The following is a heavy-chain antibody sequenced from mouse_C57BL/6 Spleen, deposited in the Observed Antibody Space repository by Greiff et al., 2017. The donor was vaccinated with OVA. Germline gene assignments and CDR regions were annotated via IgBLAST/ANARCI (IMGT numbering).Heavy chain of an antibody. Sequence: VQLQQPGAELVMPGASVKLSCKASGYTFTSYWMHWVKQRPGQGLEWIGEIDPSDSYTNYNQKFKGKSTLTVDKSSSTAYMQISSLTSEDSAVYYCARFGGYGNEDLGTYWGQGTLVTVSA. V-gene: IGHV1-69*01. CDR2: IDPSDSYT. J-gene: IGHJ3*01. CDR1: GYTFTSYW. CDR3: ARFGGYGNEDLGTY. D-gene: IGHD2-1*01.